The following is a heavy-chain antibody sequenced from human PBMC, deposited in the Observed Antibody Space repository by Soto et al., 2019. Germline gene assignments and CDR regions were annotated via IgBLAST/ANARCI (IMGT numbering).Heavy chain of an antibody. CDR1: GFTFSSYW. Sequence: GGSLRLSCAASGFTFSSYWMSWVRQAPGKGLEWVANIKQDGSEKYYVDSVKGRFTISRDNAKNSLYLQMNSLRAEDTAVYYWARDQVAVVVGAASRLGYYYYMDFWGKGTTVTVSS. V-gene: IGHV3-7*01. CDR3: ARDQVAVVVGAASRLGYYYYMDF. J-gene: IGHJ6*03. D-gene: IGHD2-15*01. CDR2: IKQDGSEK.